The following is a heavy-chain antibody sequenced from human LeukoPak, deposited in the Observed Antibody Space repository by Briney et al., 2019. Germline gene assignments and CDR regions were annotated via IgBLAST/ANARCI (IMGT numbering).Heavy chain of an antibody. V-gene: IGHV4-38-2*02. CDR2: IYHSGST. CDR3: ARLGYSYGGTFDY. D-gene: IGHD5-18*01. CDR1: GYSISSGYF. J-gene: IGHJ4*02. Sequence: PSETLSLTCTVSGYSISSGYFWGWIRQPPGKGLEWLGSIYHSGSTYYNPSLKSRVTISVDTSKNQFSLKLSSVTAADTAVYYCARLGYSYGGTFDYWGQGTLVTVSS.